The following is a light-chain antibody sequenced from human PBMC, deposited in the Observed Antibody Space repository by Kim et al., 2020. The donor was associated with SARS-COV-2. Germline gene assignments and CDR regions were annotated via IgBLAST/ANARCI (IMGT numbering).Light chain of an antibody. CDR1: SLRSYY. J-gene: IGLJ2*01. CDR3: NSRASNDNVV. V-gene: IGLV3-19*01. CDR2: GKN. Sequence: SSELTQDPAVSVALGQTVRITCQGDSLRSYYATWXQQKPGQAPILVIYGKNNRPSGIPDRFSGSSSGNTASLTITGTQAGDEADYYCNSRASNDNVVFGG.